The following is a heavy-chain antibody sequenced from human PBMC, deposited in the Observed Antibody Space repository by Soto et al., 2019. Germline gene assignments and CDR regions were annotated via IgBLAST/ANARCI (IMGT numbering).Heavy chain of an antibody. Sequence: SETLSLTCTVSGGSISSSDFYWGWLRQTPGKGLEFIGSMYYSGTTYYNPSLKSRVTISVDTSKNQFSLRLSSVTAADTALYYCARRVVGTTSLYFDYWRQGTLDPVSS. D-gene: IGHD1-26*01. J-gene: IGHJ4*02. CDR2: MYYSGTT. V-gene: IGHV4-39*01. CDR3: ARRVVGTTSLYFDY. CDR1: GGSISSSDFY.